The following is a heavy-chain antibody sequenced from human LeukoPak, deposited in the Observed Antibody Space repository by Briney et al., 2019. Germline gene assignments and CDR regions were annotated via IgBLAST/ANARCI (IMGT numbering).Heavy chain of an antibody. CDR3: ARTSGGSDYLGVFDY. Sequence: SETLSLTCTVSGDSISPYFWSWIRQPPGKGLEWIGYIYYSGNTNYNPSLKSRVTISVDTSKNQFSLNLSSVTAADTAVYYCARTSGGSDYLGVFDYWGQVTVVTVSS. CDR2: IYYSGNT. D-gene: IGHD2-21*01. V-gene: IGHV4-59*12. CDR1: GDSISPYF. J-gene: IGHJ4*02.